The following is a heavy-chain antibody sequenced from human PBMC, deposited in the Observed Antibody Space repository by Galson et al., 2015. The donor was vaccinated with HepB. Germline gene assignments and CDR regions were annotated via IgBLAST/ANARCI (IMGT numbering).Heavy chain of an antibody. CDR1: GFTFSSYG. J-gene: IGHJ4*02. CDR3: AKDSPLIVGAPNY. Sequence: SLRLSCAASGFTFSSYGMHWVRQAPGKGLEWVAVISYDGSNKYYADSVKGRFTISRDNSKNTLYLQMNSLRAEDTAVYYCAKDSPLIVGAPNYWGQGTLVTVSS. V-gene: IGHV3-30*18. CDR2: ISYDGSNK. D-gene: IGHD1-26*01.